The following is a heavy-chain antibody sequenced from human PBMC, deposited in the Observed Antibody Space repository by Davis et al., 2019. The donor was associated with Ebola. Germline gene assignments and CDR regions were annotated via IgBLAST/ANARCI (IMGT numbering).Heavy chain of an antibody. J-gene: IGHJ5*02. Sequence: GGSLRLSCAASGFTFSSYAMHWVRKAPGKGLEYVSAISSNGGSTYYANSVKGRFTISRDNSKNTLYLQMGSLRAEDMAVYYCARDGGYQLPWGWFDPWGQGTLVTVSS. V-gene: IGHV3-64*01. CDR3: ARDGGYQLPWGWFDP. D-gene: IGHD2-2*01. CDR1: GFTFSSYA. CDR2: ISSNGGST.